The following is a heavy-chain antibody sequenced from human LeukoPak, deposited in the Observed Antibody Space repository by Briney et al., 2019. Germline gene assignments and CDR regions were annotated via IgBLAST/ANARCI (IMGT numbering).Heavy chain of an antibody. V-gene: IGHV6-1*01. J-gene: IGHJ4*02. CDR3: AREGSEGYLFDY. D-gene: IGHD1-1*01. CDR1: GDSVSRNSAA. Sequence: SQTLSLTCAISGDSVSRNSAAWSWIRQPPSRGLEWLGRTYYRSKWYNDYAVSVKSRITINPDTSKNQFSLQLNSMTPEDTAVYYCAREGSEGYLFDYWGQGTLVTVSS. CDR2: TYYRSKWYN.